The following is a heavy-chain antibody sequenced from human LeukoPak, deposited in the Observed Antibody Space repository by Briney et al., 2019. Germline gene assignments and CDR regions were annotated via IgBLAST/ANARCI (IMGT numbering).Heavy chain of an antibody. CDR1: RFTFSSYA. D-gene: IGHD1-1*01. Sequence: GGSLRLSCAASRFTFSSYAMSWVREAPARGLEWVSSLRGNGDTFYADSVKGRFTLSRDESRNTAYLQLNNLRVEDTAVYYCAKASWASNADAVLWGQGTVVTVSS. CDR3: AKASWASNADAVL. CDR2: LRGNGDT. V-gene: IGHV3-23*01. J-gene: IGHJ4*02.